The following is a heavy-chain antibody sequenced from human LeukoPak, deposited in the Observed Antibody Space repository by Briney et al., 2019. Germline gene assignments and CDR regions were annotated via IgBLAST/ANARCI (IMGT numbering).Heavy chain of an antibody. J-gene: IGHJ4*02. V-gene: IGHV3-33*01. CDR2: IWYDGSNK. CDR1: GFTFSSYG. CDR3: ARDHYYSSGRGDY. Sequence: GGSLRLSCAASGFTFSSYGMHWVRQAPGKGLEGVAVIWYDGSNKYYADSVKGRFTISRDNSKNTLYLQMNNLRAEDTAVYYWARDHYYSSGRGDYWGQGTLVTVSS. D-gene: IGHD3-10*01.